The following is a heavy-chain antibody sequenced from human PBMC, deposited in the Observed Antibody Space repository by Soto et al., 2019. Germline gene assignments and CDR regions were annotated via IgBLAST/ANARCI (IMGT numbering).Heavy chain of an antibody. Sequence: QVQLQESGPGLVKPSETLSLTCAVSGDSLSGTYWWSWVRLAPGGGLQWIGEISYSGTTHYDPSLMSRVIISMDKSRSEFSLTLISVTAADSASYYCARHILVTGTRGFDFWGQGILVTVSS. J-gene: IGHJ4*02. D-gene: IGHD6-19*01. CDR1: GDSLSGTYW. CDR2: ISYSGTT. V-gene: IGHV4-4*02. CDR3: ARHILVTGTRGFDF.